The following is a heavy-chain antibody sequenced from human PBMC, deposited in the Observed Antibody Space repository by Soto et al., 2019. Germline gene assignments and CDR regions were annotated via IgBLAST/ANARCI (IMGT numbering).Heavy chain of an antibody. CDR2: MYYSGTT. Sequence: QVQLEESGPGLVKPSETLSLICNVSGASITSGSYYWAWIRQPPGKGLEWIGSMYYSGTTHYNSSLETRVFISADRTKNQFSLNLRSVPAADTATYFCARPPSLYKHLDFWGQGSLVTVSS. D-gene: IGHD3-9*01. CDR3: ARPPSLYKHLDF. J-gene: IGHJ1*01. CDR1: GASITSGSYY. V-gene: IGHV4-39*01.